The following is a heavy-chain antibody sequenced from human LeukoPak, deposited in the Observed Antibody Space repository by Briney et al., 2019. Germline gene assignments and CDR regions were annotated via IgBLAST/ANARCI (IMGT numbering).Heavy chain of an antibody. CDR3: ARFVGACSGGNCYSDY. Sequence: GESLKISCKASGYSFSSYWIAWVRQMPGKGLEWMGIIYPGDSDTRYSPSFQGQVTISADKSINTAYLQWNSLKASDTAIYYCARFVGACSGGNCYSDYWGQGTLVTVSS. V-gene: IGHV5-51*01. CDR1: GYSFSSYW. D-gene: IGHD2-15*01. J-gene: IGHJ4*02. CDR2: IYPGDSDT.